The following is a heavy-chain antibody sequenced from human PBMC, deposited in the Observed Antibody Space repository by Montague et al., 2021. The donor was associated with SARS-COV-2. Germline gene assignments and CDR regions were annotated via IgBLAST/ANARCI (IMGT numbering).Heavy chain of an antibody. V-gene: IGHV4-39*01. CDR3: ARTEIQVWSRRWFDP. D-gene: IGHD5-18*01. CDR1: GGSISSSSYY. J-gene: IGHJ5*02. CDR2: ISYSGST. Sequence: SETLSLTCTVSGGSISSSSYYWGWIRQPPGKGLEWIGSISYSGSTYYNPSLKSRVTISVDTSKNQFSLELSSVTAADTAVYYCARTEIQVWSRRWFDPWGQGTLVTVSS.